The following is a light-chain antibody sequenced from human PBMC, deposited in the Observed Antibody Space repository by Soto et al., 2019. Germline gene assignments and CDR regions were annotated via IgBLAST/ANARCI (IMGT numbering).Light chain of an antibody. V-gene: IGLV1-44*01. CDR1: SSNIGSNT. J-gene: IGLJ3*02. CDR3: QTWGTGIWV. Sequence: QSVLTQPPSASGTPGQRVTISCSGSSSNIGSNTVNWYQQLPGTAPKLLIYSNNQRPSGVPDRFSGSKSGTSASLAISGLQSEDEADYYCQTWGTGIWVFGGGTKVTVL. CDR2: SNN.